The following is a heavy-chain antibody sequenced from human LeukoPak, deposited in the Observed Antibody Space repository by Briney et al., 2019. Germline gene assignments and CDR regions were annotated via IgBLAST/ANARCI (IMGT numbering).Heavy chain of an antibody. Sequence: PGGSLRLSCAASGFTFSGYWMSWVRQAPGKGLEWVANIKQDGSEKYYVDSVKGRFTISRDNAKNSLFLQMNSLRAEDTAVYYCARRNWFDPWGQGTLVIVSS. D-gene: IGHD2/OR15-2a*01. V-gene: IGHV3-7*05. CDR2: IKQDGSEK. CDR1: GFTFSGYW. CDR3: ARRNWFDP. J-gene: IGHJ5*02.